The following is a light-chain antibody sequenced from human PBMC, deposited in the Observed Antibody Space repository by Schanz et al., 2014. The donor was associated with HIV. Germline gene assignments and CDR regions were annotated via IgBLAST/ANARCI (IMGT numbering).Light chain of an antibody. CDR3: ATWDDSLDGWV. Sequence: QSALTQPPSASGSPGQSVTISCTGTSSDVGGYNYVSWYQQHPGKAPKLMIYEVSKRPSGVSNRFSGSQSGTSASLAISGLQSEDESDFFCATWDDSLDGWVFGGGTKLTVL. V-gene: IGLV2-8*01. CDR1: SSDVGGYNY. CDR2: EVS. J-gene: IGLJ3*02.